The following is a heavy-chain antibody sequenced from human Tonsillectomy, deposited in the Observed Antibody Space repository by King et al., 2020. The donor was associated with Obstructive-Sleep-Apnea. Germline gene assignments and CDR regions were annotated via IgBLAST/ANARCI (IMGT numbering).Heavy chain of an antibody. CDR2: IYNSGST. J-gene: IGHJ3*02. V-gene: IGHV4-30-4*01. Sequence: VQLQESGPGLVKPSQTLVRTCSVSVGSTSRGAYYWILMRQPPGNGLEWIVYIYNSGSTYYNPSLTSRIITSVATPKNQYSLKLSSVTAADTAVYYCARGYCSSTSCYEGGGFDIWGQGTMVTVSS. CDR1: VGSTSRGAYY. D-gene: IGHD2-2*01. CDR3: ARGYCSSTSCYEGGGFDI.